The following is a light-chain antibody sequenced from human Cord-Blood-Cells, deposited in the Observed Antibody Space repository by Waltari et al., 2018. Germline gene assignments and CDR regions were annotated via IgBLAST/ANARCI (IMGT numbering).Light chain of an antibody. V-gene: IGLV2-8*01. J-gene: IGLJ3*02. CDR1: SRDVGGYNY. CDR2: EVS. CDR3: SSYAGSNNLV. Sequence: QSALTQPPSASGSPGQSVTISSTGTSRDVGGYNYVSWYQQPPGKAPKLMIYEVSKRPPGVPDRFSVSKSGNAASLTVSGLQAEDEADYYCSSYAGSNNLVFGGGTKLTVL.